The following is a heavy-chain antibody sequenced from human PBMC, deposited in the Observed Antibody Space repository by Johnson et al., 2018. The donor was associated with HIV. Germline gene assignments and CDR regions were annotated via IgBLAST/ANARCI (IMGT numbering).Heavy chain of an antibody. CDR3: AKDLHGYQLRDDAFDI. D-gene: IGHD2-2*01. CDR1: GFTFSSYW. J-gene: IGHJ3*02. CDR2: IKQDGSEK. Sequence: VLLVESGGGLVQPGGSLRLSCAASGFTFSSYWMSWVRQAPGKGLEWVANIKQDGSEKYYLDSVKGRFTISRDNAKNSLYLQMDSLRAEDTAVYYCAKDLHGYQLRDDAFDIWGQGTMVTISS. V-gene: IGHV3-7*05.